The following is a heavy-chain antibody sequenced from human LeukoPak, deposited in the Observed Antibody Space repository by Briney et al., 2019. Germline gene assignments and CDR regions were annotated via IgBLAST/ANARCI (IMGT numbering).Heavy chain of an antibody. D-gene: IGHD3-22*01. CDR2: ISSSGSTI. V-gene: IGHV3-11*01. J-gene: IGHJ4*02. Sequence: GGSLRLSCAASGFTFSDYYMSWIRQAPGKGLEWVSYISSSGSTIYYADSVKGRFTISRDNAKNSLYLQMNSMRADDTAVYYCARYYYDSSGYYKFDYWGQGTLVTVSS. CDR1: GFTFSDYY. CDR3: ARYYYDSSGYYKFDY.